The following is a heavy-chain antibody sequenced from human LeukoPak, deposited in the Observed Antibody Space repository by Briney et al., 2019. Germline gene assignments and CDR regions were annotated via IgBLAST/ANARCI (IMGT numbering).Heavy chain of an antibody. CDR3: ARNEGAGWFREGVYFDY. Sequence: ASVKVSCKASGYTFTSYGISWVRQAPGQGLEWMGWISAYNGNTNYAQKLQGRVTMTTDTSTSTAYMELRSLRSDDTAVYYCARNEGAGWFREGVYFDYWGQGNLVTVSS. V-gene: IGHV1-18*01. D-gene: IGHD3-10*01. CDR2: ISAYNGNT. CDR1: GYTFTSYG. J-gene: IGHJ4*02.